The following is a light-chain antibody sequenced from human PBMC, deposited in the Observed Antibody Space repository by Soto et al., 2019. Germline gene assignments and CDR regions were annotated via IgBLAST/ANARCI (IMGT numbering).Light chain of an antibody. CDR2: EVS. CDR3: SSYAGSNNVV. CDR1: RSDDGGYNH. Sequence: QSALSDPPAASGSPGQAVTRSCQGPRSDDGGYNHVSWYQQHPGKAPKRTIYEVSKRPSGVPDRFSGSKSGNTASLTVSGLQAEDEADYYCSSYAGSNNVVFGGGTKLTVL. V-gene: IGLV2-8*01. J-gene: IGLJ2*01.